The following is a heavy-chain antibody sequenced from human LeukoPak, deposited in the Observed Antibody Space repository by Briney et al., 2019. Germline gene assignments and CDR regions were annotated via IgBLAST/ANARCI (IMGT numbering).Heavy chain of an antibody. V-gene: IGHV3-48*03. CDR1: GFTFSSYE. J-gene: IGHJ4*02. Sequence: PGGSLRLSCAASGFTFSSYEMNWVRQAPGKGLEWVSYISSSGSTIYYADSVKGRFTISRDNAKNSLYLQMNSLGAEDTAVYYCARDGYNFFHWGQGTLVTVSS. CDR2: ISSSGSTI. D-gene: IGHD5-24*01. CDR3: ARDGYNFFH.